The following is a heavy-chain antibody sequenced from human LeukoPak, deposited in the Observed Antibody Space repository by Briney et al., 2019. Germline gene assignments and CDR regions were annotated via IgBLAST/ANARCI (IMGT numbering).Heavy chain of an antibody. CDR3: ARGGDSLHY. CDR2: IYSGGST. V-gene: IGHV3-66*01. J-gene: IGHJ4*02. D-gene: IGHD3-10*01. Sequence: GGSLRLSCAASGFTVSSNFMTWVCHAPGKGLEWVSVIYSGGSTYYADSVKDRFTISRDNSKNMLYLQMNSLRAEDTAVYYCARGGDSLHYWGQGTLVTVSS. CDR1: GFTVSSNF.